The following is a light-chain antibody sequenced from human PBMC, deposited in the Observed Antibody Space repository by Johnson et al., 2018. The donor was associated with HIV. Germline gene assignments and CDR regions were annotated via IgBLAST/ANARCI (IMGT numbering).Light chain of an antibody. Sequence: QPVLTQPPSVSAAPGQKVTIPCSGSSSNIGNNYASWYQQVPGTAPKLLIYDNHKRPSGIPDRFSASKSGTSATLGITGLQTGDEADYYCGTWDSSLSAGVFGTGTWVTVL. CDR2: DNH. CDR1: SSNIGNNY. J-gene: IGLJ1*01. CDR3: GTWDSSLSAGV. V-gene: IGLV1-51*01.